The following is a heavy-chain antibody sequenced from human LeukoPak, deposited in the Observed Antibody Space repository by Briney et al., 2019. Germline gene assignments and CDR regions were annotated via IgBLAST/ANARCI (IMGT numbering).Heavy chain of an antibody. CDR3: AREGARLVTSGDYYYYGMDV. CDR2: IIPILGIA. CDR1: GYTFTSYY. J-gene: IGHJ6*02. V-gene: IGHV1-69*04. Sequence: ASVTVSCKASGYTFTSYYMHWVRQAPGQGLEWMGRIIPILGIANYAQKFQGRVTITADKSTSTAYMELSSLRSEDTAVYYCAREGARLVTSGDYYYYGMDVWGQGTTVTVSS. D-gene: IGHD3-9*01.